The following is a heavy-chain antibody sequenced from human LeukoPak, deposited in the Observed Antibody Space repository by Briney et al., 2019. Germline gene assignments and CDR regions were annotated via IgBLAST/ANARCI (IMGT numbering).Heavy chain of an antibody. V-gene: IGHV3-73*01. D-gene: IGHD2-15*01. CDR2: IRSKANSYAT. J-gene: IGHJ4*02. CDR1: GFTFSGSA. Sequence: GGSLRLSCAASGFTFSGSAMHWVRQASGKGLEWVGRIRSKANSYATAYAASVKGRFTISRDDSKNTASLQMNSLKTEDTAVYYCSLVAATFDYWGQGTLVTVSS. CDR3: SLVAATFDY.